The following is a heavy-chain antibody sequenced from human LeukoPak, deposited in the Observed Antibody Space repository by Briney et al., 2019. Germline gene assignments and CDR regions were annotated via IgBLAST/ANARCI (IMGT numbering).Heavy chain of an antibody. CDR1: GFTFSDYY. CDR2: ISSSGSTI. CDR3: ASSITMIVVVPYAFDI. Sequence: GGSLRLSCAASGFTFSDYYMSWIRQAPGKGLEWVSYISSSGSTIYYADSVKGRFTISRDNAKNSLYLQMNSLRAEDTAVYYCASSITMIVVVPYAFDIWGQGTMVTVSS. J-gene: IGHJ3*02. V-gene: IGHV3-11*01. D-gene: IGHD3-22*01.